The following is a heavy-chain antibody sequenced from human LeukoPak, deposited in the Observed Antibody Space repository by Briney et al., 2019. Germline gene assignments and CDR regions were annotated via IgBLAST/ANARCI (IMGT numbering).Heavy chain of an antibody. D-gene: IGHD3-3*01. Sequence: GGSLRLSCAASGFTFSNAWMSWVRQAPGKGLEWVGRIKSKTDGGTTDYAAPVKGRFTISRDDSKNTLYLQMNSLKTEVTAVYYCTASDYDFWSGSDYWGQGTLVTVSS. V-gene: IGHV3-15*01. CDR2: IKSKTDGGTT. CDR1: GFTFSNAW. CDR3: TASDYDFWSGSDY. J-gene: IGHJ4*02.